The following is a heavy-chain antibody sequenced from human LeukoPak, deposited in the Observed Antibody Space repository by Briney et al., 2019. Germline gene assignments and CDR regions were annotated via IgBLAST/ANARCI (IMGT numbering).Heavy chain of an antibody. CDR1: GYSFTTYW. CDR2: IYPGDSDI. J-gene: IGHJ4*02. D-gene: IGHD5-12*01. CDR3: ARRAYSGYEFDY. V-gene: IGHV5-51*01. Sequence: GESLKISCKGSGYSFTTYWIAWVRQMPGKGPEGMGIIYPGDSDIRYSPSFQGQVTISVDKSISTAYLQWSSLKASDTAVYYCARRAYSGYEFDYWGQGTLVTVSS.